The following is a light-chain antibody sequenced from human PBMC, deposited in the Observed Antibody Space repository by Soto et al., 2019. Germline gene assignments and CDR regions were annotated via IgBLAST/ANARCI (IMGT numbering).Light chain of an antibody. J-gene: IGKJ1*01. CDR2: DGS. V-gene: IGKV3D-15*01. CDR1: QSVSGH. Sequence: EIALTQAPATLSVSPGDRATLSCRASQSVSGHLAWYQRKPGQAPRLINYDGSHRATGIPAKFSGSGSGTELTLTISSLQSEDFAVYYCQQYNKWPRTFGQGTKVDIK. CDR3: QQYNKWPRT.